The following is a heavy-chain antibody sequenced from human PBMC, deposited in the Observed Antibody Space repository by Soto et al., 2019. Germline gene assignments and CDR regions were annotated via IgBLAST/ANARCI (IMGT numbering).Heavy chain of an antibody. CDR3: ARYYYDSSGYYYGWFDP. CDR2: IYYTGNT. D-gene: IGHD3-22*01. J-gene: IGHJ5*02. CDR1: GDSISTYY. Sequence: PSETLSLTCTVSGDSISTYYWSWIRQPPGKGLEWVAYIYYTGNTYYNPSLKSRVTISMDTSKNQFSLKLGSVTAADTAVYYCARYYYDSSGYYYGWFDPWGQGTLVTVSS. V-gene: IGHV4-59*01.